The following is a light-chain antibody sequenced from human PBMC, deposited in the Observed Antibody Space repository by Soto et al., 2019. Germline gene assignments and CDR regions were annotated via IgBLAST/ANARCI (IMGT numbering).Light chain of an antibody. Sequence: QSALTQPASVSGSPGQSITISCTGTSSDVGGYDYVSWYQLHPGKAPKLMVFEVSNRPSGVSYRFSGSKSGNTASLTISGLQAEDEADYYCFSHRSGDSHVFGTGTKVTVL. V-gene: IGLV2-14*01. J-gene: IGLJ1*01. CDR2: EVS. CDR1: SSDVGGYDY. CDR3: FSHRSGDSHV.